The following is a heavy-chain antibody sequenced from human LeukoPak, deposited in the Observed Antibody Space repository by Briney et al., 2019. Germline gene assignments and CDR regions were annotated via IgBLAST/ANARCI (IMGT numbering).Heavy chain of an antibody. CDR3: AKDRSRDGYNSFDY. D-gene: IGHD5-24*01. Sequence: GASVKVSCKASGYTFIDYYMQWVQQAPGKGLERMGRVDPEDGETIYAEKFQGRVTITADTSTGTVYMELSSLRSEDTAVYYCAKDRSRDGYNSFDYWGQGTLVTVSS. J-gene: IGHJ4*02. CDR1: GYTFIDYY. V-gene: IGHV1-69-2*01. CDR2: VDPEDGET.